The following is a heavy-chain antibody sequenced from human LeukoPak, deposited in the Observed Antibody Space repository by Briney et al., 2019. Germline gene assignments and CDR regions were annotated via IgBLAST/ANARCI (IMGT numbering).Heavy chain of an antibody. D-gene: IGHD3-16*01. CDR3: ARVWARLESTNAFDI. CDR1: GGTFSSYA. J-gene: IGHJ3*02. V-gene: IGHV1-69*05. Sequence: ASVKVSCKASGGTFSSYAISWVRQAPGQGLEWMGRIIPIFVTANYAQKFQGRVTIATDEYTSTAYMELRSLRSEDTAVYYCARVWARLESTNAFDIWGQGTMVTVSS. CDR2: IIPIFVTA.